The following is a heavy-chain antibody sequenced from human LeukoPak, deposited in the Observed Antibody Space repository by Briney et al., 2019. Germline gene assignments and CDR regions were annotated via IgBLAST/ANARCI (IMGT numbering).Heavy chain of an antibody. CDR3: AKRGASWSFDS. D-gene: IGHD6-13*01. J-gene: IGHJ4*02. CDR1: GFTFSSIG. V-gene: IGHV3-23*01. CDR2: ISGSGDST. Sequence: GGSLRLSCAASGFTFSSIGMSWVRQAPGKGLEWVSSISGSGDSTYYADSVKGRFTISRDNSKNTLYLQMNSLRAEDTAVYYCAKRGASWSFDSWGQGTLVTVSS.